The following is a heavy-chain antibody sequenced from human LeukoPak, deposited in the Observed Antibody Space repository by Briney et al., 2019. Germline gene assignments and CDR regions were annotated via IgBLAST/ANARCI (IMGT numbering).Heavy chain of an antibody. CDR2: IRQDGSET. CDR3: ARDNPYEGYFGY. J-gene: IGHJ4*02. V-gene: IGHV3-7*01. Sequence: GGSLRLSCGASGFTFRSYWMSWVRQAPGKGLEWVANIRQDGSETYYVDSVKGRFTISRDNAQNSLYLQMNSLRAEDTAVYFCARDNPYEGYFGYWGQGTLVTVSS. CDR1: GFTFRSYW. D-gene: IGHD1-14*01.